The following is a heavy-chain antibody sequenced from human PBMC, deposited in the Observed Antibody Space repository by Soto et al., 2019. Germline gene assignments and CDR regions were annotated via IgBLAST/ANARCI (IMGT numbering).Heavy chain of an antibody. Sequence: PSETLSLTCTVYGGSISSSSYYWGWIRQPPGKGLEWIGSIYYSGSTYYNPSLKSRVTISVDTSKNQFSLKLSSVTAADTAVYYCARHLSSSFNYFDYWGQGTLVTVSS. CDR3: ARHLSSSFNYFDY. J-gene: IGHJ4*02. D-gene: IGHD6-13*01. CDR2: IYYSGST. CDR1: GGSISSSSYY. V-gene: IGHV4-39*01.